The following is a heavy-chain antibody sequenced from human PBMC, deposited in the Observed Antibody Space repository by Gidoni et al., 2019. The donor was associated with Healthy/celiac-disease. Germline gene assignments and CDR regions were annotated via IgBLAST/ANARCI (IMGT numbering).Heavy chain of an antibody. J-gene: IGHJ3*02. CDR1: GFTFSIYA. V-gene: IGHV3-23*01. D-gene: IGHD2-2*01. Sequence: EVQLLESGGGLVQPGGSLRLSCAASGFTFSIYAMSWVRQAPGKGLEWVSAIRGSGGSTYYADSVKGRFTISRDNSKNTLYLQMNSLRAEDTAVYYCAKGGNADPSEIDAFDIWGQGTMVTVSS. CDR2: IRGSGGST. CDR3: AKGGNADPSEIDAFDI.